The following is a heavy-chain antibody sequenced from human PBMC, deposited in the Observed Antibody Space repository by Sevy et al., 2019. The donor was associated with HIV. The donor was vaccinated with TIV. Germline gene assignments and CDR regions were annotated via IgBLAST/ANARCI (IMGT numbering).Heavy chain of an antibody. Sequence: SETLSLTCTVSGGSISSSSYYWGWIRQPPGKGLEWIGSIYYSGSTYYNPSLKSRVTISVDTSKNQFSLKLSSVTAADTAVYYCATHSISEGSGSSWRFDYWGQGTLVTVSS. CDR1: GGSISSSSYY. CDR3: ATHSISEGSGSSWRFDY. V-gene: IGHV4-39*01. J-gene: IGHJ4*02. CDR2: IYYSGST. D-gene: IGHD6-13*01.